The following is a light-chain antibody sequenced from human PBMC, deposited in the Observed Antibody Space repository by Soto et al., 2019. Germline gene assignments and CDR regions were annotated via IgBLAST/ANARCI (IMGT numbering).Light chain of an antibody. CDR3: QHYNSYSEA. J-gene: IGKJ1*01. V-gene: IGKV3-20*01. CDR1: HNFSASY. Sequence: EIVLTQSPATLSLSPGEGAALSCRASHNFSASYLAWYQQKPGQAPRLLMHGSSNRAVGIPDRFSGSGSGTEFTLTISRLEPEDFATYYCQHYNSYSEAFGQGTKVELK. CDR2: GSS.